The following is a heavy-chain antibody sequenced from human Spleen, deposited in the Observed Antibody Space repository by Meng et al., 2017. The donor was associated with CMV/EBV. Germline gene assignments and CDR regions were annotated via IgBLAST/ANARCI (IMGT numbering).Heavy chain of an antibody. CDR3: ARQWQLPDY. V-gene: IGHV3-33*01. CDR2: IWYDGSNE. J-gene: IGHJ4*02. D-gene: IGHD2-15*01. Sequence: LACAACGFTFSSYGMHWVRQAPGKGLEWVALIWYDGSNENYADSVKGRFTVSRDNSKNTLYLQMNSLRAEDTAVYYCARQWQLPDYWGPGTLVTVSS. CDR1: GFTFSSYG.